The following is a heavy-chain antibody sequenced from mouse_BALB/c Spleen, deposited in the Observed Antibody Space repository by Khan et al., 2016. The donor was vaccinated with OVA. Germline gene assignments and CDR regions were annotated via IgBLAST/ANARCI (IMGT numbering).Heavy chain of an antibody. CDR2: IYPGSGNT. D-gene: IGHD1-1*01. J-gene: IGHJ4*01. V-gene: IGHV1-63*02. CDR3: ARPYYYGSRYDPMDA. Sequence: QVQLKQSGAELVRPGTSVKMSCKAAGYTFTSYWIGWVKQRPGHGLEWIGDIYPGSGNTNYNEKFRGKATLIADTSSNTAYMQLSSLTSEDSAIYYCARPYYYGSRYDPMDAWGHGTSVTVSS. CDR1: GYTFTSYW.